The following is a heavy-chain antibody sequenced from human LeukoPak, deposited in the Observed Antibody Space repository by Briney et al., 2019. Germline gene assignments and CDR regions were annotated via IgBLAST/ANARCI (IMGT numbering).Heavy chain of an antibody. D-gene: IGHD2-21*01. CDR3: ARDPGYSYAFDI. CDR2: INPSSGDT. Sequence: ASVKVSCKASGYAFTAHYMHWVRQAPGQGLEWMGRINPSSGDTEYGQRFQGRVTLTRDTSSSTANMELRRLRSDDTAVYYCARDPGYSYAFDIWGQGTVVIVSS. CDR1: GYAFTAHY. J-gene: IGHJ3*02. V-gene: IGHV1-2*06.